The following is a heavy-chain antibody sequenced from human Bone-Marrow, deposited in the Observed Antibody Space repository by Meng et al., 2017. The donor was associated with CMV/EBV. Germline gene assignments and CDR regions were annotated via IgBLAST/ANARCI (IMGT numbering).Heavy chain of an antibody. CDR3: ARGVPPFDY. V-gene: IGHV4-34*01. CDR1: GGSFSDSY. Sequence: LSLTCAVYGGSFSDSYWNWIRQPPGKGLEWIGEINHTGSTNYNPSLKSRVTISVDTSKNQFSLKLRSVTAADTAVYYCARGVPPFDYWGQGILVTVSS. CDR2: INHTGST. J-gene: IGHJ4*02.